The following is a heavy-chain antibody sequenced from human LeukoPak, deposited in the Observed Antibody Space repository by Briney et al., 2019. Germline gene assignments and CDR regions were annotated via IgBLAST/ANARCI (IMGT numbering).Heavy chain of an antibody. CDR1: GGSFSGYY. V-gene: IGHV4-34*01. CDR3: ARGPAQASFDY. CDR2: INHSGST. Sequence: PSETLSLTCAVYGGSFSGYYWSWIRQPPGKGLEWIGEINHSGSTNYTPSLKSRVTISVDTSKNQFSLKLSSVTAADTAVYYCARGPAQASFDYWGQGTLVTVSS. J-gene: IGHJ4*02.